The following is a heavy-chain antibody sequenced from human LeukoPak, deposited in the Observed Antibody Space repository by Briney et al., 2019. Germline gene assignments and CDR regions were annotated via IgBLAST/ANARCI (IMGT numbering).Heavy chain of an antibody. CDR1: GFTFSYYA. D-gene: IGHD1/OR15-1a*01. Sequence: GGSLRLSCAGSGFTFSYYAMTWVRQAPGKGPEWVSGITDSGSRTSYADSVKGRFTISRDNSKNTLFLQMSSLRAEDTALYYCALRGTTALNAFDIWGQGTMVTVSS. CDR3: ALRGTTALNAFDI. J-gene: IGHJ3*02. CDR2: ITDSGSRT. V-gene: IGHV3-23*01.